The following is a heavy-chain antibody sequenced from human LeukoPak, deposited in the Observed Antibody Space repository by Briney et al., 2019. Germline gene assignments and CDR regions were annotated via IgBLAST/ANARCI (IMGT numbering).Heavy chain of an antibody. Sequence: SETLSLTCTVSGGSISSSSYYWGWIRQPPGKGLEWIGSIYYSGSTYYNPSLKSRVTISVDTSKNQFSLKLSSVTAADTAVYYCARWSPRGTMVRGERVRVNWFDPWGQGTLVTVSS. CDR2: IYYSGST. D-gene: IGHD3-10*01. J-gene: IGHJ5*02. V-gene: IGHV4-39*07. CDR1: GGSISSSSYY. CDR3: ARWSPRGTMVRGERVRVNWFDP.